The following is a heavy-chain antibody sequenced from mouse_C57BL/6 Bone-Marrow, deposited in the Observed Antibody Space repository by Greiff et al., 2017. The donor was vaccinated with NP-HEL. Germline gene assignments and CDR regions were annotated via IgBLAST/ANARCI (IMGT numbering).Heavy chain of an antibody. V-gene: IGHV1-50*01. CDR2: IDPSDRHT. D-gene: IGHD2-1*01. CDR1: GYTFPSYW. Sequence: VQLQQPGAELVQPGASVQLSCKASGYTFPSYWMPWVPQRPGQGLEWIGEIDPSDRHTNYNHNFKGKATLTVDTSSTTAYMQLSSPQSEDSAVYYWARAYGKDFYAMAYWGQGTSVTVSS. CDR3: ARAYGKDFYAMAY. J-gene: IGHJ4*01.